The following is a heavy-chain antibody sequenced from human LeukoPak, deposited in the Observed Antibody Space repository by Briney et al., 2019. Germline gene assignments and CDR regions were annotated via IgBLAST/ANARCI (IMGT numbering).Heavy chain of an antibody. CDR3: AKDRHAPGRFCSSTTCFPFDP. CDR1: AFTFSSYD. V-gene: IGHV3-23*01. D-gene: IGHD2-2*01. Sequence: GGSLRLSCVASAFTFSSYDMSWVRQAPGKGLEWVSAISGTGGSTYYADSVKGRFTISRDNSKSTLYLQMNSLRAEDTARYYCAKDRHAPGRFCSSTTCFPFDPWGQGTLVTVSS. CDR2: ISGTGGST. J-gene: IGHJ5*02.